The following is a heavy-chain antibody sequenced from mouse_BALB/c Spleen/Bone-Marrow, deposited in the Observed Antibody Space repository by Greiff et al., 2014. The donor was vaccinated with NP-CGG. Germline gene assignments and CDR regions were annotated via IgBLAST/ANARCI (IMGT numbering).Heavy chain of an antibody. Sequence: VQLQQSGAELVKPGASVKLSCTASGFNIKDTYMHSGKQRPEKGLEWIGRIDPANGNTKYDPKFQGKATITADTSSNTAYLQLSSLTSEDTAVYYCASYRYAWYFDVWGAGTTVTVSS. CDR3: ASYRYAWYFDV. CDR1: GFNIKDTY. V-gene: IGHV14-3*02. J-gene: IGHJ1*01. D-gene: IGHD2-14*01. CDR2: IDPANGNT.